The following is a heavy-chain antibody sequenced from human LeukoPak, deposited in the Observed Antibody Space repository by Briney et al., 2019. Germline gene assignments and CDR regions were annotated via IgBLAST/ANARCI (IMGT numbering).Heavy chain of an antibody. J-gene: IGHJ4*02. CDR2: VNESGGT. Sequence: PSETLSLTCAVYIDSFSNYHWNWIRQTPAKGMEWIGEVNESGGTNISPSLRSRVILSVDTSKNQFSLKLSSVTAADTAVYYCARGRAYYDFWSHYHSHFDYWGQGTLVTVSS. V-gene: IGHV4-34*01. CDR3: ARGRAYYDFWSHYHSHFDY. D-gene: IGHD3-3*01. CDR1: IDSFSNYH.